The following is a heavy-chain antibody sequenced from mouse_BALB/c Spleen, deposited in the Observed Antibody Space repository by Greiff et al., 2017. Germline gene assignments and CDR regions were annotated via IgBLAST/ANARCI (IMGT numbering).Heavy chain of an antibody. CDR3: ASMTTAFAY. J-gene: IGHJ3*01. CDR2: IYPYNGGT. CDR1: GYTFTDYN. D-gene: IGHD1-1*01. Sequence: EVKLMESGPELVKPGASVKISCKASGYTFTDYNMHWVKQSHGKSLEWIGYIYPYNGGTGYNQKFKSKATLTVDNSSSTAYMDLRSLTSEDSAVYYCASMTTAFAYWGQGTLVTVSA. V-gene: IGHV1S29*02.